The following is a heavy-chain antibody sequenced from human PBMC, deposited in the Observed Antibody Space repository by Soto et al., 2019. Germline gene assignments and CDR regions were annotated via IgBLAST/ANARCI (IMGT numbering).Heavy chain of an antibody. CDR3: ARVSKYSGGWYVLYYLDG. D-gene: IGHD6-19*01. CDR1: GFTFSSYA. V-gene: IGHV3-30-3*01. CDR2: ISYDGSNK. Sequence: PGGSLRLSCAASGFTFSSYAMHWVRQAPGKGLEWVAVISYDGSNKYYADSVKGRFTISRDNSKNSLYLQMNSLRAEDTAVYYCARVSKYSGGWYVLYYLDGWGQGTLVTVSS. J-gene: IGHJ4*02.